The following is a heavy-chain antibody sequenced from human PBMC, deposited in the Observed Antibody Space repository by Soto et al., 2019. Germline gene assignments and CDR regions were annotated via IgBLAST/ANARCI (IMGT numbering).Heavy chain of an antibody. CDR2: IDPSDSYT. CDR1: GYSFTSYW. V-gene: IGHV5-10-1*01. CDR3: ERLAAGSSWYGYYCYGMDV. J-gene: IGHJ6*02. D-gene: IGHD6-13*01. Sequence: GESLKISCKGSGYSFTSYWISWVRQMPGKGLEWMGRIDPSDSYTNYSPSFQGHVTISADKSISTAYLQWSSLKASDTAMYYCERLAAGSSWYGYYCYGMDVWGQGTTVTVS.